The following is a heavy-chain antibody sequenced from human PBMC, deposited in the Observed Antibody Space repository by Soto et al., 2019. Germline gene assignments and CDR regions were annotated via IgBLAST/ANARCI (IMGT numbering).Heavy chain of an antibody. Sequence: PSETLSLTCAVSGGSISSGGYSWSWIRQPPGKGLEWIGYIDHSGSTYYNPSLKSRVTISVDRSRNQFSLKLSSVTAADAAVYYCARGMARGYRGFEAYYFDYWGQGNLVTAPQ. D-gene: IGHD5-12*01. V-gene: IGHV4-30-2*01. CDR1: GGSISSGGYS. CDR2: IDHSGST. CDR3: ARGMARGYRGFEAYYFDY. J-gene: IGHJ4*02.